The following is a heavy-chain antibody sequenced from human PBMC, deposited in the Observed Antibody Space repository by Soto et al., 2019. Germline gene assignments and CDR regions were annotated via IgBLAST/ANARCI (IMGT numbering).Heavy chain of an antibody. CDR2: ISAYNGNT. D-gene: IGHD6-13*01. CDR3: ASPRIAEAYYGMDV. CDR1: GYTFASYA. J-gene: IGHJ6*02. Sequence: ASVKVSCKASGYTFASYAISWMRQAPGQGLEWMGWISAYNGNTNYAQKLQGRVTMTTDTSTSTAYMELRSLRSDDTAVYYCASPRIAEAYYGMDVWGQGTTVTV. V-gene: IGHV1-18*01.